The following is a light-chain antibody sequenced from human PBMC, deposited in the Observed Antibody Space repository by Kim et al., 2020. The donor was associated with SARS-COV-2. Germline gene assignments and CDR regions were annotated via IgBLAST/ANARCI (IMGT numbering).Light chain of an antibody. CDR2: YDS. Sequence: ARITCGGNNIGSKSVHWYQQKPGQAPVLVIYYDSDRPSGIPERFSGSNSGNTATLTISRVEAGDEADYYCQVWDSSSDHPGVVFGGGTKLTVL. CDR3: QVWDSSSDHPGVV. CDR1: NIGSKS. V-gene: IGLV3-21*04. J-gene: IGLJ2*01.